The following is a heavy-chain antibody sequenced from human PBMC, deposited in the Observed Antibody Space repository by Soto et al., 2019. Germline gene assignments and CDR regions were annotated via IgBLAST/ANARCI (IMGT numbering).Heavy chain of an antibody. J-gene: IGHJ4*02. Sequence: ASVKVSCKASGYTFTSYYMHWVRQAPGQGLEWMGIINPSGGSTSYAQKFQGRVTMTRDTSTSTVYMELSSLRSEDTAVYYCARAPLTTVTNGPYFDYWGQGTLVTVSS. CDR2: INPSGGST. CDR3: ARAPLTTVTNGPYFDY. CDR1: GYTFTSYY. D-gene: IGHD4-17*01. V-gene: IGHV1-46*03.